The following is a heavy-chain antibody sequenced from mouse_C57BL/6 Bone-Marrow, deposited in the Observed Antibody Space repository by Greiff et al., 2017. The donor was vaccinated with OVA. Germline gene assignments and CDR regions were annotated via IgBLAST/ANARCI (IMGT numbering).Heavy chain of an antibody. J-gene: IGHJ2*01. Sequence: EVMLVESGPELVKPGASVKISCKASGYSFTGYYMNWVKQSPEKSLEWIGEINPSTGGTTYNQKFKAKATLTVDKSSSTAYMQLKSLTSEDSAVYYCASGDWYYFDYWGQGTTLTVSS. CDR1: GYSFTGYY. CDR2: INPSTGGT. D-gene: IGHD3-3*01. V-gene: IGHV1-42*01. CDR3: ASGDWYYFDY.